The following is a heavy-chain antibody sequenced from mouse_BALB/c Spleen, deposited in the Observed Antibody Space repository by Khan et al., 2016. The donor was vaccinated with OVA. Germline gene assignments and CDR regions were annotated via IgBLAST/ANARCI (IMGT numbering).Heavy chain of an antibody. CDR1: GYTFTDYA. Sequence: QIQLVQSGPELVRPGVSVKISCKGSGYTFTDYAMHWVKQSHAKSLEWIGLISTYSGNTNYKQKFKGKATMTVDKSSNTAYMELARLTSEDSAIYYCTRPAYDDYYDYWGQGTTLTVSS. CDR3: TRPAYDDYYDY. D-gene: IGHD2-3*01. V-gene: IGHV1S137*01. CDR2: ISTYSGNT. J-gene: IGHJ2*01.